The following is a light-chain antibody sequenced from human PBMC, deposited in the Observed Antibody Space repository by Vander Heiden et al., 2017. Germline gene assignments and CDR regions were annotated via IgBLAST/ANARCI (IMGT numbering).Light chain of an antibody. CDR3: QVWDSSTDHWV. CDR2: NDS. J-gene: IGLJ3*02. V-gene: IGLV3-21*02. CDR1: NIGSKS. Sequence: SYVLPQPPSVSVAPGQTASITCGGNNIGSKSVHWYQQKPGQAPVVVVYNDSDRPSGIPERLSGSNSGNTATLTISRVEAGDEADYYCQVWDSSTDHWVFGGGTKLTVL.